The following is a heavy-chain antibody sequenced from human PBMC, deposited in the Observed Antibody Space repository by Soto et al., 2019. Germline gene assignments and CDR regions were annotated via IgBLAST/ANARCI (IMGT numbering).Heavy chain of an antibody. Sequence: GASVKVSCKASGYTFTSYGIHWVRQAPGQRLEWMGWINAGNGNTKYSQKFQGGVTITRDTSASTAYMELSSLRSEDTAVYYCARSSGWYYVDYWGQGTRVTVS. CDR1: GYTFTSYG. D-gene: IGHD3-22*01. CDR2: INAGNGNT. CDR3: ARSSGWYYVDY. J-gene: IGHJ4*02. V-gene: IGHV1-3*01.